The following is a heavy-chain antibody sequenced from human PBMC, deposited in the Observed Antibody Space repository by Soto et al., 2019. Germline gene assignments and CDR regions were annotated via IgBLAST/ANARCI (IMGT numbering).Heavy chain of an antibody. D-gene: IGHD3-10*01. CDR3: AKFRGPTYDFYYMDA. CDR1: GFIFSNYA. J-gene: IGHJ6*03. Sequence: EVHLLESGGGVVQPGGSLTLSCAASGFIFSNYAMTWVRQAPGKGLEWVSSRGSGGSTYQADSVKGRFIISRDNSKNMLYLQMDSLRAEDTVVYYCAKFRGPTYDFYYMDAWGKGTRVIVS. V-gene: IGHV3-23*01. CDR2: SRGSGGST.